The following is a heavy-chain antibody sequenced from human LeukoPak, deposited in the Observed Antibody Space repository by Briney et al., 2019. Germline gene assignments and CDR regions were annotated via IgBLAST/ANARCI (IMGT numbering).Heavy chain of an antibody. CDR2: IKQDGSEK. J-gene: IGHJ4*02. Sequence: GGSLRLSCAASGFTFSRFWMTWVRQAPGKGLEWVANIKQDGSEKFYVDSVKGRFTISRDNAKNSLFLQMNSLRAEDTAVYYCARGQGWLVDYWGQGTLVTVSS. CDR1: GFTFSRFW. D-gene: IGHD6-19*01. CDR3: ARGQGWLVDY. V-gene: IGHV3-7*05.